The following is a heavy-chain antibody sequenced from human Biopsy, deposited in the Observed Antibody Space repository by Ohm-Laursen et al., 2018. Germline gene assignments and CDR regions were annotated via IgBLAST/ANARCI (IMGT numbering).Heavy chain of an antibody. J-gene: IGHJ2*01. CDR1: GGSISGYY. V-gene: IGHV4-59*01. Sequence: SETLSLTCTVSGGSISGYYWTWIRQSPGKGLEWIGYVYYTGSTDYNPSLQSRVTISVDTSKNHFSLRLRSVTPADTAIYYCARDRGYYSDRTVPGYFDLWGRGTLVTVSS. CDR3: ARDRGYYSDRTVPGYFDL. D-gene: IGHD3-22*01. CDR2: VYYTGST.